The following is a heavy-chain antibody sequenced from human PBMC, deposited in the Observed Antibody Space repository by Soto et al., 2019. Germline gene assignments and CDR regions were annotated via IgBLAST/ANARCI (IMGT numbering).Heavy chain of an antibody. J-gene: IGHJ4*02. CDR3: TRETRR. Sequence: PSETLSLTCAVSGDSISTYQWSWVRQPPGKGLEWIGYIFSTGGSTYNPSLKSRVSMSVDMSKNHFFLNLSSVTAADTAVYYCTRETRRWGPGTLVTVSS. CDR1: GDSISTYQ. V-gene: IGHV4-59*01. CDR2: IFSTGGS.